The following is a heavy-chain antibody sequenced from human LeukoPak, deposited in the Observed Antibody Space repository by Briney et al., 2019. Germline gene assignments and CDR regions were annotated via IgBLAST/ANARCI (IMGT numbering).Heavy chain of an antibody. Sequence: PSETLSLTCAVYGVSLRGYYWSWIRQPPGKGLEWIGYIHYTWSTNYNPSLKSPVTISVDTSKDQFSLKLSAVTAADTAVYYCARTQEAGYSSGWYDSYYYYYMDVWGKGPTVTISS. J-gene: IGHJ6*03. CDR1: GVSLRGYY. D-gene: IGHD6-19*01. V-gene: IGHV4-59*01. CDR2: IHYTWST. CDR3: ARTQEAGYSSGWYDSYYYYYMDV.